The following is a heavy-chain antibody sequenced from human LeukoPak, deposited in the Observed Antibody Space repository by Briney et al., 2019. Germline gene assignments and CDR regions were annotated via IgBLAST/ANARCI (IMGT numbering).Heavy chain of an antibody. D-gene: IGHD3-10*01. Sequence: GGSLRLSCAASGFPFSSYGMYWVRQTPDKGLQLVAYLRKDATYSNYADSVRGRFTISRDNSKNTLDLQMSSLRVEDTAVYYCASGSGSYRTPYYYMDVWGTGTTVTVSS. CDR1: GFPFSSYG. CDR3: ASGSGSYRTPYYYMDV. CDR2: LRKDATYS. V-gene: IGHV3-30*02. J-gene: IGHJ6*03.